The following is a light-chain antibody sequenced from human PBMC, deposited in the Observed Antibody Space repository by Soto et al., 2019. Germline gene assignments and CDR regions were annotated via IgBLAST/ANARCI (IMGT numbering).Light chain of an antibody. CDR3: QQIYGTPLT. J-gene: IGKJ4*01. V-gene: IGKV1-39*01. CDR1: QSISNY. CDR2: AAS. Sequence: DLEMTQSPSSLSASVGDRVTITCRASQSISNYLNWYQHKPGKVPKLLIYAASSLQSGVPTRFSGSGSGTDFTLTITSLQPEDFATYYCQQIYGTPLTFGGGTKIEIK.